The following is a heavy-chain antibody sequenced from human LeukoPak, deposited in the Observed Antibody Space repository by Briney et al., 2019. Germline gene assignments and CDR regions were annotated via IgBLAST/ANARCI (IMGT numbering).Heavy chain of an antibody. Sequence: SETLSLTCTVSGGSVSSGSYYWSWIRQPPGKGLEWIGYIYYSGSTNYNPSLKSRVTISVDTSKNQFSLKLSSVTAADTAVYYCVGKPWYGSGSYYSDYWGQGTLVTVSS. CDR3: VGKPWYGSGSYYSDY. V-gene: IGHV4-61*01. J-gene: IGHJ4*02. CDR1: GGSVSSGSYY. CDR2: IYYSGST. D-gene: IGHD3-10*01.